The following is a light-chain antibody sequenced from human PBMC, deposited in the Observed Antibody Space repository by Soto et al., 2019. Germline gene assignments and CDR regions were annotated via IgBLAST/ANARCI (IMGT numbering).Light chain of an antibody. CDR1: QSVSNY. Sequence: DIQMTQSPSSLSASVGERVTITCRASQSVSNYLSWYQQKPGKAPKLLINVASTLQSGVPSRFSGSGSGTDFTLAISSLQPEDFATYYCQQSSSTPQTFGGGTRVEIE. CDR3: QQSSSTPQT. V-gene: IGKV1-39*01. CDR2: VAS. J-gene: IGKJ4*01.